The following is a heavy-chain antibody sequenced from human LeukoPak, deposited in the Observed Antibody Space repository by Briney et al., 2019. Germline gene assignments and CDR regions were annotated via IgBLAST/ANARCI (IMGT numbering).Heavy chain of an antibody. Sequence: SETLSLTCAVYGGSFSGYYWSWIRQPPGKGLEWIGEINHSGSTNYNPSLKSRVTMSVDTSKNQFSLKLSSMTAADTAVYYCARSGFSGSYCFDSWGQGTLVTVSS. J-gene: IGHJ4*02. CDR3: ARSGFSGSYCFDS. D-gene: IGHD3-10*01. CDR1: GGSFSGYY. CDR2: INHSGST. V-gene: IGHV4-34*01.